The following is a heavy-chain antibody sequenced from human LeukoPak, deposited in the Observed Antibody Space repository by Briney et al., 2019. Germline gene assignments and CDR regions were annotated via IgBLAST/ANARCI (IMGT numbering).Heavy chain of an antibody. CDR3: ARQNWNFADWGFRYFDY. CDR1: GSSFTSYW. Sequence: GESLNFSGQASGSSFTSYWIGWVRQLPGKGLEWMGIFVPGDSDTRDIPSFQRQATISACKSIRTAYLPWSSLKASDTAMYSCARQNWNFADWGFRYFDYWGQGTLVTVSS. CDR2: FVPGDSDT. D-gene: IGHD1-7*01. V-gene: IGHV5-51*01. J-gene: IGHJ4*02.